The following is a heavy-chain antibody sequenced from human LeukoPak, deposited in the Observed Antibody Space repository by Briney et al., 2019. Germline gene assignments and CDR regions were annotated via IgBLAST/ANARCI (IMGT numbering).Heavy chain of an antibody. CDR2: INAGNGNT. Sequence: ASVKVSCKASGYTFTSYAMHWVRQAPGQRLEWMGWINAGNGNTKYSQKFQGRVTITRDTSASTAYMELSSLRSEDTAVYYCARATVTTYDAFDIWGQGTMVTVSS. V-gene: IGHV1-3*01. CDR3: ARATVTTYDAFDI. D-gene: IGHD4-17*01. J-gene: IGHJ3*02. CDR1: GYTFTSYA.